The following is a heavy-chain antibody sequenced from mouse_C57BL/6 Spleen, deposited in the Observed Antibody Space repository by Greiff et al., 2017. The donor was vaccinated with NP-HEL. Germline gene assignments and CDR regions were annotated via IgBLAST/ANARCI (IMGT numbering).Heavy chain of an antibody. V-gene: IGHV5-15*01. D-gene: IGHD3-1*01. CDR3: ARRATRNAMDY. Sequence: EVKLVESGGGLVQPGGSLKLSCAASGFTFSDYGMAWVRQAPRKGPEWVAFISNLAYSIYYADPVTGRFTISRENAKNTLYLEMSSLRSEDTAMYYCARRATRNAMDYWGQGTSVTVSS. CDR2: ISNLAYSI. J-gene: IGHJ4*01. CDR1: GFTFSDYG.